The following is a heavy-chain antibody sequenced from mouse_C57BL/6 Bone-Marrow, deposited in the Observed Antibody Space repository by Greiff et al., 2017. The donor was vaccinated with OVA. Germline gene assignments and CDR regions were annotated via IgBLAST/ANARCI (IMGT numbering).Heavy chain of an antibody. V-gene: IGHV5-6*01. CDR2: ISSGGSYT. J-gene: IGHJ4*01. D-gene: IGHD1-1*01. CDR1: GFTFSSYG. CDR3: ARHGRLLRYCYAMDY. Sequence: EVQRVESGGDLVKPGGSLKLSCAASGFTFSSYGMSWVRQTPDKRLEWVATISSGGSYTYYPDSVKGRFTISRDNAKNTLYLQMSSLKSEDTAMYYCARHGRLLRYCYAMDYWGQGTSVTVSS.